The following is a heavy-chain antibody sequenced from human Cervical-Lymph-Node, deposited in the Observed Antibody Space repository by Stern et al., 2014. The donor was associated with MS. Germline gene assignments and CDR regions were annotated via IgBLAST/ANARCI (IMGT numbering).Heavy chain of an antibody. V-gene: IGHV2-70*01. Sequence: QVTLKESGPALVKPTQTLTLTCTFSGFSLSTTGMCLSWIRQPPGKALEWLELLDWNGDKYYSIALKSRLTISKDTSKNQVVLTMTNMAPLDTATYFCVRARGGYYFDYWGQGIPVTVSS. D-gene: IGHD3-10*01. CDR1: GFSLSTTGMC. J-gene: IGHJ4*02. CDR2: LDWNGDK. CDR3: VRARGGYYFDY.